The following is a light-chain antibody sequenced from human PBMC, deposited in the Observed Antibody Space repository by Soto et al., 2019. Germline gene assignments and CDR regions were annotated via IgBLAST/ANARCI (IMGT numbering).Light chain of an antibody. CDR3: QHQA. J-gene: IGKJ1*01. CDR1: QSISSW. CDR2: KAS. Sequence: DIQMTQSPSTLYASVGDRVTITCRASQSISSWLAWYQQKPGKAPKLLIYKASSLESGVPSRFSGSGSGTEFTLTISSLQPDDFATYYCQHQAFGQGTKVDIK. V-gene: IGKV1-5*03.